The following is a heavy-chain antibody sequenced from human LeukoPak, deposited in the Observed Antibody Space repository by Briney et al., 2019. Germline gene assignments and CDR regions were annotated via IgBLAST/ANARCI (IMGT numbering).Heavy chain of an antibody. CDR1: GYTFASYG. CDR2: ISAYNGNT. D-gene: IGHD1-26*01. CDR3: ARDLARVGASLSLDV. J-gene: IGHJ6*03. V-gene: IGHV1-18*01. Sequence: GASVKVPCKASGYTFASYGISWVRQAPGQGLEWMGWISAYNGNTNYAQKLQGRVTMTTDTSTSTAYMELRSLRSDDTAVYYCARDLARVGASLSLDVWGKGTTVTVSS.